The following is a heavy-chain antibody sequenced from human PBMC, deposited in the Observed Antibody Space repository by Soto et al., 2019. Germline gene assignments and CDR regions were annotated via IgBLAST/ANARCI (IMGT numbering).Heavy chain of an antibody. V-gene: IGHV3-33*08. J-gene: IGHJ4*02. CDR1: GFTFSSYG. Sequence: PGGSMRLSCAPSGFTFSSYGMHWVRQAPGKGLEWVAVIWYDGSNKYYADSVKGRFTISRDNSKNTLYLQMNSLRAEDTAVYYCARGVVGFWTDGFFDYWGQGT. CDR2: IWYDGSNK. D-gene: IGHD1-1*01. CDR3: ARGVVGFWTDGFFDY.